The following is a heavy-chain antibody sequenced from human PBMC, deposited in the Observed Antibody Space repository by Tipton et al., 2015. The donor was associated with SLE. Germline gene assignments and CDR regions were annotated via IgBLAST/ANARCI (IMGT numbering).Heavy chain of an antibody. D-gene: IGHD1-26*01. Sequence: GLVKPSQTLSLTCAVYGESFNGYFWTWIRQPPGKGLEWIAEIIHSGVTNYNPSLRSRVTISVDMSKNQVSLKLSSVTAADTAVYYCARRGSSYGEGFDYWGQGTSVTVSS. V-gene: IGHV4-34*12. CDR2: IIHSGVT. CDR1: GESFNGYF. CDR3: ARRGSSYGEGFDY. J-gene: IGHJ4*02.